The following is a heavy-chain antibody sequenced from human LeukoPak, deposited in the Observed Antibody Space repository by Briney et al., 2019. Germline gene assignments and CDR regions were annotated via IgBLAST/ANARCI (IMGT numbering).Heavy chain of an antibody. Sequence: SETQSLTCTVSGGSISSYYWSWIRQPAGKGLEWIGRIYTSGSTNYNPSLKGRVTMSVDTSKNHFSLNLRSVTAADTAVYYCARRSYNSPFRYWGQGTPVTVSS. CDR1: GGSISSYY. V-gene: IGHV4-4*07. J-gene: IGHJ4*02. CDR3: ARRSYNSPFRY. D-gene: IGHD5-24*01. CDR2: IYTSGST.